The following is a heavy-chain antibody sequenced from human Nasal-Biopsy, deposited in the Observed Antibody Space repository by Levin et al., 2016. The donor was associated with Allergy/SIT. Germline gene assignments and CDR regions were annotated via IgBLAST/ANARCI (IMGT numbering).Heavy chain of an antibody. D-gene: IGHD2-15*01. V-gene: IGHV4-4*02. Sequence: SETLSLTCAVSGGSISTTTWWSWVRQAPGKRLEWIGEIYEDGNTKYNPSLTSRVTMSVDKSKNEFSLNLSSVTAADTAVYYCARVGRVPPHGRPPLGSNWFDSWGQGTLVTVSS. CDR3: ARVGRVPPHGRPPLGSNWFDS. CDR1: GGSISTTTW. CDR2: IYEDGNT. J-gene: IGHJ5*01.